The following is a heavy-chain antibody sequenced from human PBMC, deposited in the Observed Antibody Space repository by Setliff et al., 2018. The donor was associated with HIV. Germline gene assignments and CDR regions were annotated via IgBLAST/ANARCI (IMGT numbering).Heavy chain of an antibody. CDR2: MHYSGNT. J-gene: IGHJ3*01. V-gene: IGHV4-30-4*08. Sequence: SETLSLTCTVSGGSISSDDYHFWTWMRQSPGKGLEWIGYMHYSGNTYYNPSLKTRVTISIDASRNHFSLNLSSVTAADTAVYYCASDYGDYGAFDVWGQGTMVTVSS. D-gene: IGHD4-17*01. CDR1: GGSISSDDYHF. CDR3: ASDYGDYGAFDV.